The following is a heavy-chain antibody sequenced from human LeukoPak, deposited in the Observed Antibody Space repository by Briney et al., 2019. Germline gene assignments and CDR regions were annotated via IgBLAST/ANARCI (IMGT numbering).Heavy chain of an antibody. CDR3: ARGWYCSSTSCRTLNWFDP. CDR2: IIPILGIA. D-gene: IGHD2-2*01. Sequence: GSSVKVSCKASGGTFSSYTISWVRQPPGQGLEWMGRIIPILGIANYAQKFQGRVTITADKSTSTAYMELSSLRSEDTAVYYCARGWYCSSTSCRTLNWFDPWGQGTLVTVSS. V-gene: IGHV1-69*02. CDR1: GGTFSSYT. J-gene: IGHJ5*02.